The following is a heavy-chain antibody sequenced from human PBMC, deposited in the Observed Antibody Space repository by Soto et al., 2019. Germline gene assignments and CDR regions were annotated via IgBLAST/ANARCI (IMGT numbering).Heavy chain of an antibody. Sequence: EVQLVESGGGLVQPGGSLRLSCAASGFTFSSYDMHWVRQATGKGLEWVSAIGTAGDTYYPGSVKGRFTISRENAKNSLYLQMNSLRAGDTAVYYCARGAAADGMDVWGQGTTVTVSS. CDR2: IGTAGDT. CDR1: GFTFSSYD. D-gene: IGHD6-13*01. J-gene: IGHJ6*02. V-gene: IGHV3-13*04. CDR3: ARGAAADGMDV.